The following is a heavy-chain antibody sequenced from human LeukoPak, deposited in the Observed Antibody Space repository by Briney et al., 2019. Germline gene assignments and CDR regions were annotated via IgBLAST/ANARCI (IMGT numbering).Heavy chain of an antibody. CDR2: ITPKSGDT. Sequence: ASVKVSCTASGYTFSDFYIHWVRQAPGQGLEYVGWITPKSGDTYSPQRFQGRVTMTRGASISTAYMELSSLRSDDTAVYFCARVRLADERAWAYWGQGTLVTVSS. J-gene: IGHJ4*02. V-gene: IGHV1-2*02. D-gene: IGHD3-3*02. CDR3: ARVRLADERAWAY. CDR1: GYTFSDFY.